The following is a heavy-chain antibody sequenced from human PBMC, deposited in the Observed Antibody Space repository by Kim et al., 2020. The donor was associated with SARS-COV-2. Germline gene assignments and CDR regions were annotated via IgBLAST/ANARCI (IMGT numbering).Heavy chain of an antibody. CDR2: IRGRGGTT. Sequence: GGSLRLSCVASGFTFTSYAMTWVRQAPGRGLEWVSSIRGRGGTTYYADSVKGRFTVSRDNSKNTLNLQMNNLRAEDAAVYYCAKDRLPNCGGDCYIFDYWGEGTTVTLPS. V-gene: IGHV3-23*01. CDR3: AKDRLPNCGGDCYIFDY. J-gene: IGHJ4*02. CDR1: GFTFTSYA. D-gene: IGHD2-21*02.